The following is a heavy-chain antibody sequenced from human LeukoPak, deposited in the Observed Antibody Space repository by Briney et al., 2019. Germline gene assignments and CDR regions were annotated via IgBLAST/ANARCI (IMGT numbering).Heavy chain of an antibody. CDR3: ARVIYEAIAVAGD. Sequence: PSETLSLTCTVSGGSISSSSYYWGWIRQPPGKGLEWIGSIYYSGSTYYNPSLKSRVTISVDTSKNQFSLKLSSVTAADTAVYYCARVIYEAIAVAGDWGQGTLVTVSS. V-gene: IGHV4-39*07. D-gene: IGHD6-19*01. CDR1: GGSISSSSYY. CDR2: IYYSGST. J-gene: IGHJ4*02.